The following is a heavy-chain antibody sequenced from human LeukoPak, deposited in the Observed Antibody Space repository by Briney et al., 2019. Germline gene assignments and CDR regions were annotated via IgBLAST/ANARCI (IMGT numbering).Heavy chain of an antibody. CDR2: ISWNPGTK. J-gene: IGHJ4*02. V-gene: IGHV3-9*02. D-gene: IGHD6-13*01. CDR1: GFTPDDYA. Sequence: GGSLRVSCAASGFTPDDYALHCVRQVPGKGLEWVAGISWNPGTKGYADSVKGRFTISRDNANNSLYLQLSNLTTEDTAWYYCAKGPFLHYTSSWYADYGGQGTLVTVSS. CDR3: AKGPFLHYTSSWYADY.